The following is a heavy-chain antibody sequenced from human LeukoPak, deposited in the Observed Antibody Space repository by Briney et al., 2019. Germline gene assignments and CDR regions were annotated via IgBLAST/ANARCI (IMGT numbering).Heavy chain of an antibody. V-gene: IGHV3-15*01. CDR3: TTESLFGVVINDY. J-gene: IGHJ4*02. D-gene: IGHD3-3*01. CDR1: GFTFSNAW. CDR2: IKSKTDGGTT. Sequence: GGSLRLSCAASGFTFSNAWMSWVRQAPGKGLEWVGRIKSKTDGGTTDYAAPVKGRFTISRDDSKNTLYLQMNSLKTEDTAVYYCTTESLFGVVINDYWGQGTLVTVSS.